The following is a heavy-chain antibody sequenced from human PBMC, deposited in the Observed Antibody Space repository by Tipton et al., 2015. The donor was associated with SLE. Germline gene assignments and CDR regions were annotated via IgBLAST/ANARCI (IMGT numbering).Heavy chain of an antibody. J-gene: IGHJ4*02. CDR2: IYHSGST. CDR1: GYSISSGYY. CDR3: ALSSIAVAGTRFDY. Sequence: TLSLTCTVSGYSISSGYYWGWIRQPPGKGLEWIGSIYHSGSTYYNPSLKSRVTISVDTSKNQFSLKLSSVTAADTAVYYCALSSIAVAGTRFDYWGQGTLVTVSS. D-gene: IGHD6-19*01. V-gene: IGHV4-38-2*02.